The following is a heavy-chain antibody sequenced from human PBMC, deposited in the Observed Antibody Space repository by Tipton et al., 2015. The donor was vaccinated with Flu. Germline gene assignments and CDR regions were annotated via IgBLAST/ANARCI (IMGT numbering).Heavy chain of an antibody. Sequence: TLSLTCTVSGGSISSGGYYWSWIRQHPGKGLEWIGYIYYSGSTYYNPSLKSRVTISVDTSKNQFSLKLSSATAADTAVYYCARDPREWSYDAFDIWGQGTMVTVSS. V-gene: IGHV4-31*03. J-gene: IGHJ3*02. CDR3: ARDPREWSYDAFDI. CDR1: GGSISSGGYY. CDR2: IYYSGST. D-gene: IGHD3-3*01.